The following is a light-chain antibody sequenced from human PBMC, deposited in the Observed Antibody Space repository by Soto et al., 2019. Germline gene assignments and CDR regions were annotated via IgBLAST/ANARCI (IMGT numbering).Light chain of an antibody. Sequence: DITLTQSPGTLSPSPGERATLSCRASQSVSNNYLAWYQQKPGQAPRLLIYGASNRATGIPDRFSGSGSGTDFTLTISRLEPEDFAVYYCQQDNNWPWTFGQGTKVDIK. CDR2: GAS. CDR1: QSVSNNY. J-gene: IGKJ1*01. V-gene: IGKV3-20*01. CDR3: QQDNNWPWT.